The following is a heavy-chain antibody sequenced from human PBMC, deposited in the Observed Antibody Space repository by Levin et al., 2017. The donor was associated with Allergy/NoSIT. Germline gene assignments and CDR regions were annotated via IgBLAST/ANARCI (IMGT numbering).Heavy chain of an antibody. CDR3: VRAPITMSGFSYYYGMDV. Sequence: GESLKISCAASGFSFSSYAIHWVRQAPGKGLEWVAIISHDGSEKYYADSVKGRFTISRDNSKNTLYLQMNSLRADDTAVYYCVRAPITMSGFSYYYGMDVWGQGTTVTVSS. CDR2: ISHDGSEK. CDR1: GFSFSSYA. V-gene: IGHV3-30-3*01. J-gene: IGHJ6*02. D-gene: IGHD1-14*01.